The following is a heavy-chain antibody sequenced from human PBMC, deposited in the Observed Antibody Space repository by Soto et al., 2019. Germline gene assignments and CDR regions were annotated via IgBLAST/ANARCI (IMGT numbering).Heavy chain of an antibody. V-gene: IGHV3-43D*04. CDR1: GFTFDDYA. CDR3: VKDESINWYSGHFRH. D-gene: IGHD6-13*01. J-gene: IGHJ1*01. CDR2: ISWDGGST. Sequence: PGGSLRLSCAASGFTFDDYAMHWVRQAPGKGLEWVSLISWDGGSTYYADSVKGRFTISRDNSKNSLHLQMNSLSAEDTAFYYCVKDESINWYSGHFRHWGQGTLVTVSS.